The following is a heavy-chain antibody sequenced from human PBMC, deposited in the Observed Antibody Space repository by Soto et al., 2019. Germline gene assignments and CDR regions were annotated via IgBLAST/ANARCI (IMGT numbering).Heavy chain of an antibody. J-gene: IGHJ5*02. D-gene: IGHD3-10*01. CDR1: GGSISSYY. CDR2: IYYSGST. CDR3: AREVVRGVFSYFWFDP. V-gene: IGHV4-59*01. Sequence: SETLSLTCTVSGGSISSYYWSWIRQPPGKGLEWIGYIYYSGSTNYNPSLKSRVTISVDTSKNQFSLKLSSVTAADTAVYYCAREVVRGVFSYFWFDPWGQGTLVTVSS.